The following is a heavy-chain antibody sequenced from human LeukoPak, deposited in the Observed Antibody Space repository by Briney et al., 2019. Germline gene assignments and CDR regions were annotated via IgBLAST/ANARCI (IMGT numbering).Heavy chain of an antibody. D-gene: IGHD3-16*02. CDR1: GFTFSSYA. V-gene: IGHV3-23*01. CDR2: ISGSGGST. CDR3: AKAPDGVIVLDY. J-gene: IGHJ4*02. Sequence: GGSLRVSCAASGFTFSSYAMSWVRQAPGKGLEWVSAISGSGGSTYYADSVKGRFTISRDNSKNTLYLQMNSLRAEDTAVYYCAKAPDGVIVLDYWGQGTLVTVSS.